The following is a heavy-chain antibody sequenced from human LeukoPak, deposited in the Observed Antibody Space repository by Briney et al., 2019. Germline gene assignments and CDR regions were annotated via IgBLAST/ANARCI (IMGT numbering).Heavy chain of an antibody. J-gene: IGHJ5*02. CDR1: GFTFSSYA. Sequence: GGSLRLSCAASGFTFSSYAMSGVRQAPGKGLEWVSAISGSGGSTYYADSVKGRFTISRDNSKNTLYLQMNSLRAEDTAVYYCAKHDYGDYRVNWFDPWGQGTLVTVSS. CDR2: ISGSGGST. D-gene: IGHD4-17*01. V-gene: IGHV3-23*01. CDR3: AKHDYGDYRVNWFDP.